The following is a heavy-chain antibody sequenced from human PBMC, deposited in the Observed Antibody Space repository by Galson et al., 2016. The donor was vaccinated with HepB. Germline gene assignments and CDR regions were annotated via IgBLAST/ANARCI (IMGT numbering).Heavy chain of an antibody. Sequence: LRLSCATSGFAFNTYAMNWVRQAPGKGLEGVAGVSGHAGSTYYADSVKGRFAISRDNSKNTLFLQMNGLRADDTAVYYCAKANIIMVTLGIYLDTWGPGTLVTVSS. J-gene: IGHJ5*02. CDR1: GFAFNTYA. V-gene: IGHV3-23*01. CDR2: VSGHAGST. CDR3: AKANIIMVTLGIYLDT. D-gene: IGHD2/OR15-2a*01.